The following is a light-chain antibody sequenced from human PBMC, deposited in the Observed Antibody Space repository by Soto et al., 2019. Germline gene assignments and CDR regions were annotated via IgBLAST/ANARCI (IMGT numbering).Light chain of an antibody. CDR2: AAS. CDR1: QDVDSW. CDR3: QQGSSFPWT. V-gene: IGKV1-12*01. Sequence: DIQMTQSPSSVSASVGDRVTITCRASQDVDSWLAWYQQKPGKAPKLLIYAASNLQSGVPSRFTGSGSGTDFTVTISSLQPEDFATYYCQQGSSFPWTFGHGTKVDIK. J-gene: IGKJ1*01.